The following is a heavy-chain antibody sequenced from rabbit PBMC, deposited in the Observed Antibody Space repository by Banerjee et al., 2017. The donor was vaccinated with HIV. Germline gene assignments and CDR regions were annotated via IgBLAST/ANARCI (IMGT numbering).Heavy chain of an antibody. D-gene: IGHD6-1*01. CDR2: INTGSGRT. J-gene: IGHJ4*01. CDR3: ARGYDYIHGDAGYRYTDL. Sequence: QSLEESGGDLVKPGASLTLTCKASGIDFSSYYYMYWVRQAPGKGLEWIGCINTGSGRTWYASWAKGRFTISKSSSTTVTLQMTSLTAADTATYFCARGYDYIHGDAGYRYTDLWGPGTLVTVS. CDR1: GIDFSSYYY. V-gene: IGHV1S40*01.